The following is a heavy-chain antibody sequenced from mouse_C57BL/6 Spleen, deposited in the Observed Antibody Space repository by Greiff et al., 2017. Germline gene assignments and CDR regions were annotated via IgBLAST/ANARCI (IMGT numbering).Heavy chain of an antibody. CDR3: TAGSSPYAMDY. J-gene: IGHJ4*01. V-gene: IGHV6-3*01. Sequence: EAKLMESGGGLVQPGGSMKLSCVASGFTFSNYWMNWVRQSPEKGLEWVAQIRLKSDNYATHYAESVKGRFTISRDDSKSSVYLQMNNLRAEDTGIYYCTAGSSPYAMDYWGQGTSVTVSS. CDR2: IRLKSDNYAT. D-gene: IGHD1-1*01. CDR1: GFTFSNYW.